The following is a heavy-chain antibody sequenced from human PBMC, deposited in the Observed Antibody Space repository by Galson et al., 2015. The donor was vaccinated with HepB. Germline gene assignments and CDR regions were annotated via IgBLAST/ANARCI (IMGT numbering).Heavy chain of an antibody. CDR3: AREATVVTLAGWFDP. Sequence: SVKVSCKASGYTFTSYGISWVRQAPGQGLEWMGWISAYNGNTNYAQKLQGRVTMTTDTSTSTAYMELSSLRSEDTAVYYCAREATVVTLAGWFDPWGQGSLVTVSS. CDR1: GYTFTSYG. J-gene: IGHJ5*02. CDR2: ISAYNGNT. V-gene: IGHV1-18*01. D-gene: IGHD4-23*01.